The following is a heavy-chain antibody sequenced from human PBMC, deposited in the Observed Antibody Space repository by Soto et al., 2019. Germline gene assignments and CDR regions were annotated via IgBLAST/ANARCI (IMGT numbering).Heavy chain of an antibody. CDR1: GFTFSSYS. Sequence: EVQLVESGGGLVQPGGSLRLSCVASGFTFSSYSMNWVRQAPGKGLEWGSYISSSSSTIYYADSVKGRFTISRDNAKNSLYLQMNSLRAEDTAVYYCARSSGGRLDYWGQGTLVTVSS. CDR2: ISSSSSTI. V-gene: IGHV3-48*01. D-gene: IGHD2-15*01. J-gene: IGHJ4*02. CDR3: ARSSGGRLDY.